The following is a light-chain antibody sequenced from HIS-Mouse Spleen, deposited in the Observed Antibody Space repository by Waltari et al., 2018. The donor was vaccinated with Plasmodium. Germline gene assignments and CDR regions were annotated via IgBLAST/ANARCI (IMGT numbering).Light chain of an antibody. CDR1: QSISRR. Sequence: DIQMTQYPSTLSESVGNRVTIICRASQSISRRLAWYQQKPGKAPKLLIYKASSLESGVPSRFSGSGSGTEFTLTISSLQPDDFATYYCQQYNSYSWTFGQGTKVEIK. V-gene: IGKV1-5*03. CDR3: QQYNSYSWT. J-gene: IGKJ1*01. CDR2: KAS.